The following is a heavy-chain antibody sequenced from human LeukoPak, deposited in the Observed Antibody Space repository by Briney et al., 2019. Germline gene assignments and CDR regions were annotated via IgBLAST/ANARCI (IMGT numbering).Heavy chain of an antibody. J-gene: IGHJ6*03. CDR3: AKFGNYDFWSGDYCMDV. CDR1: GFTFSNYA. V-gene: IGHV3-23*01. Sequence: GGSLRLSCAASGFTFSNYAMSWVRQAPGKGLEWVSAISGSGGSTYYADSVKGRFTISRDNSKNTLYLQMNSLRAEDTAVYYCAKFGNYDFWSGDYCMDVWGKGTTVTVSS. CDR2: ISGSGGST. D-gene: IGHD3-3*01.